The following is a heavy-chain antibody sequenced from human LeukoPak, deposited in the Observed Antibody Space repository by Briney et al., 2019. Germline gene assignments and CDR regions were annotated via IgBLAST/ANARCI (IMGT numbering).Heavy chain of an antibody. Sequence: GGSLRLSCAASGFTFRGYSMNWVRQAPGKGLEWVSTISSGSDYIYYADSVRGRFTISRDNFRNSVFLEVNSLRAEDTAIYYCARDLSLAMPGGFDYWGQGTLVTVSS. CDR3: ARDLSLAMPGGFDY. CDR1: GFTFRGYS. V-gene: IGHV3-21*01. CDR2: ISSGSDYI. J-gene: IGHJ4*02. D-gene: IGHD1-26*01.